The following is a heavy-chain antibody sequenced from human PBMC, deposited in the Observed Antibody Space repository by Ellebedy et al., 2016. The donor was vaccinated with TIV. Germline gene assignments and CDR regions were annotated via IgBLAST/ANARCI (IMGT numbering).Heavy chain of an antibody. J-gene: IGHJ4*02. D-gene: IGHD2-8*01. V-gene: IGHV4-39*01. CDR2: IYYSGST. CDR1: GDSISSRSHY. Sequence: MPSETLSLTCNVSGDSISSRSHYWGWIRQPPGKGLEWIGSIYYSGSTYYNPSLRSRITVSVDTSKNYFSLTLSSVTAADTAVYYCARHAGYCTIGTCYSFDYWGQGTLVTVSS. CDR3: ARHAGYCTIGTCYSFDY.